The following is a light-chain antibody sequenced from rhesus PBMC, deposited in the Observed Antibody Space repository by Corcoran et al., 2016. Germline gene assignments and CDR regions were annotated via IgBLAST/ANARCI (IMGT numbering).Light chain of an antibody. V-gene: IGKV1-74*01. Sequence: DIQMTQSPSSLSASVGDRVTITCRTSENVNNYLNWYQQKPGTAPKLRIYKASTLQRGVPSRFSGSGSGTDYTFTISSLQSEDVATYYCQHNYGTPPTFGGGTKVEIK. J-gene: IGKJ4*01. CDR3: QHNYGTPPT. CDR2: KAS. CDR1: ENVNNY.